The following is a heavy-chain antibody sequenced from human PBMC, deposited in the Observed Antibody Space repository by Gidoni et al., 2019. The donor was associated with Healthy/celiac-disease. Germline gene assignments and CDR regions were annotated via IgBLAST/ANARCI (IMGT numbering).Heavy chain of an antibody. Sequence: EVQLVQSGAEVKKPGESLKISCKGSGYSFTSYWIGWVRQMPGKGLEWMGIIYPGDSDTRYSPSFQGQVTISADKSISTAYLQWSSLKASDTAMYYCARDYGGSSSYYYYYGMDVWGQGTTVTVSS. V-gene: IGHV5-51*01. J-gene: IGHJ6*02. CDR1: GYSFTSYW. CDR3: ARDYGGSSSYYYYYGMDV. D-gene: IGHD2-15*01. CDR2: IYPGDSDT.